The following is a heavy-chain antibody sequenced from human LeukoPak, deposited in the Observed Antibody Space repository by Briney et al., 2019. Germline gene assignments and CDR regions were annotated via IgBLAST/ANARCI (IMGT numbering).Heavy chain of an antibody. Sequence: GGSLRLSCAASGFTFSSYAMHWVRQAPGKGLEWVAVISYDGSNKYYADSVKGRFTISRDNSKNTLYLQMNSLRAEGTAVYYCARDYGDYNYYGMDVWGQGTTVTVSS. V-gene: IGHV3-30*04. J-gene: IGHJ6*02. CDR1: GFTFSSYA. CDR3: ARDYGDYNYYGMDV. CDR2: ISYDGSNK. D-gene: IGHD4-17*01.